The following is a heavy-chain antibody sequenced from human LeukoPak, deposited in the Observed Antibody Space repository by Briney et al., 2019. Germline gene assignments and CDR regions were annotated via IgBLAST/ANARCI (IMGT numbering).Heavy chain of an antibody. CDR1: GGSISSYY. CDR2: IYYSGST. J-gene: IGHJ4*02. V-gene: IGHV4-59*01. CDR3: AREVEYGDFLFDY. D-gene: IGHD4-17*01. Sequence: SETLSLTCTVSGGSISSYYWSWIRQPPGKGLEWIGYIYYSGSTNYNPSLKSRVTISVDTSKNQFSLKLSSVTAADTAVYYCAREVEYGDFLFDYWGQGTLVTVSS.